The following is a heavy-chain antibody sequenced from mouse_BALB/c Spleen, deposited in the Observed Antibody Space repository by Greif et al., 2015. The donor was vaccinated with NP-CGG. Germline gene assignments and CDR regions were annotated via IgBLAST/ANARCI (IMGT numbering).Heavy chain of an antibody. CDR2: IYPGDGDT. CDR1: GYAFSSYW. CDR3: ARSALRSFAY. D-gene: IGHD1-1*01. J-gene: IGHJ3*01. Sequence: VQLQESGAELVRPGSSVKISCKASGYAFSSYWMNWVKQRPGQGLEWIGQIYPGDGDTNYNGKFKGKATLTADKSSSTAYMQLSSLTSEDSAVYFCARSALRSFAYWGQGTLVTVSA. V-gene: IGHV1-80*01.